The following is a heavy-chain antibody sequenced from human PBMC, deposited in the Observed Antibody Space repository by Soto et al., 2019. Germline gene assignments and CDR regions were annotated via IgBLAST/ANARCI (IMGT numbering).Heavy chain of an antibody. J-gene: IGHJ5*02. CDR2: ISGSGGST. V-gene: IGHV3-23*01. D-gene: IGHD6-19*01. CDR1: GFTFSSYA. CDR3: ANDGRYSSGWFDP. Sequence: EVQLLESGGGLVQPGGSLRLSCAASGFTFSSYAMSWVRQAPGKGLEWVSAISGSGGSTYYADSVKGRFTISRDNSKNSLYLQMNSLRAEDTAVYYGANDGRYSSGWFDPWGQGTLVTVSS.